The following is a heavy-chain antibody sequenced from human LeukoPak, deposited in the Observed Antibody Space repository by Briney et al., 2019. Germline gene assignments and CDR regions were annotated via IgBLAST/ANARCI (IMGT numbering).Heavy chain of an antibody. D-gene: IGHD2-2*01. CDR1: GGSFSGYY. V-gene: IGHV4-34*01. J-gene: IGHJ6*02. CDR3: AREGAPGYCSSTSCSKTSGMDV. Sequence: SETLSLTCAVYGGSFSGYYWSWIRQPPGKGLEWIGEINHSGSTNHNPSLKSRVTISVDTSKNQFSLKLSSVTAADTAVYYCAREGAPGYCSSTSCSKTSGMDVWGQGTTVTVSS. CDR2: INHSGST.